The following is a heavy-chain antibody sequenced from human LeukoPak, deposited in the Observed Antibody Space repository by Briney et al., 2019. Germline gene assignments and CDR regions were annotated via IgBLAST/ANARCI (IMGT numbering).Heavy chain of an antibody. V-gene: IGHV4-61*01. CDR1: GGSVSSGSYY. CDR2: IYYSGST. D-gene: IGHD3-22*01. J-gene: IGHJ4*02. Sequence: SETLSLTCTVSGGSVSSGSYYWSWIRQPPGKGLEWIGYIYYSGSTNYNPSLKSRVTVSVDTSKNQFSLKLSSVTAGDTAVYYCARLSSGYFVNWGQGTLVTVSS. CDR3: ARLSSGYFVN.